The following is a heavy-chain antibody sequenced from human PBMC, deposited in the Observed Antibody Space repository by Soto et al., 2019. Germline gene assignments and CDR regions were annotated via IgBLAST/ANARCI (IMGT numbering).Heavy chain of an antibody. CDR1: GGSISSSSYY. J-gene: IGHJ4*02. D-gene: IGHD3-9*01. Sequence: SETLSLTCTVSGGSISSSSYYWGWIRQPPGKGLEWIGSIYYSGSTYYNPSLKSRVTISVDTSKNQFSLKLSSVTAADAAVYYCARHSTYYDILPGPYPGYFDYWGQGTLVTVSS. CDR3: ARHSTYYDILPGPYPGYFDY. CDR2: IYYSGST. V-gene: IGHV4-39*01.